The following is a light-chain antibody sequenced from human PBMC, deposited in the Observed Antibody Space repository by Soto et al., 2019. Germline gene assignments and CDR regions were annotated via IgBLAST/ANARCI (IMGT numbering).Light chain of an antibody. V-gene: IGKV3-20*01. CDR3: QQYCSSPVT. J-gene: IGKJ1*01. Sequence: ELVLTQSPGTLSLSPGERATLSCRASQSVSSSYLAWYQQKPGQAPRLLIYGASIRATGSPDRFSGSGSGTDFKLTISRLEPEDFAVYYCQQYCSSPVTFGQGTKVVMK. CDR2: GAS. CDR1: QSVSSSY.